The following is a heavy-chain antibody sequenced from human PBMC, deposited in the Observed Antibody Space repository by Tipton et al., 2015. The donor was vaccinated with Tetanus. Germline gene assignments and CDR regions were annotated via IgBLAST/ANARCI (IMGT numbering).Heavy chain of an antibody. CDR1: GGSMSTYY. CDR2: VYYTGST. D-gene: IGHD3-10*01. J-gene: IGHJ6*02. Sequence: TLSLTCTVSGGSMSTYYWSWIRQPPGKGLEWIGYVYYTGSTDYNPSLKSRVTISVDTSKSQFSLRLTSVTAADTAVYYCARDRGVRGGYYYYHGMDVWGQGTTVTVSS. CDR3: ARDRGVRGGYYYYHGMDV. V-gene: IGHV4-59*01.